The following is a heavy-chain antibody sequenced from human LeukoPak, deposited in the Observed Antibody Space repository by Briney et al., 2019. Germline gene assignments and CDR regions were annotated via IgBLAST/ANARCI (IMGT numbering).Heavy chain of an antibody. CDR2: IYSDNT. CDR3: ARDVAAAHEAFDM. D-gene: IGHD6-13*01. Sequence: GGSLRLSCTVSGFTVSSNSMSWVRQAPGKGLEWVSFIYSDNTHYSDSVKGRFTISRDNAKNSVYLQMKSLRAEDTAVYYCARDVAAAHEAFDMWGQGTMVTVSS. J-gene: IGHJ3*02. V-gene: IGHV3-53*01. CDR1: GFTVSSNS.